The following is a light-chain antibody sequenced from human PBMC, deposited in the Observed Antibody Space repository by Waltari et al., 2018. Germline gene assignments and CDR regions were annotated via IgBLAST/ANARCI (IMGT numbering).Light chain of an antibody. CDR1: QSVSSN. V-gene: IGKV3-15*01. CDR2: GAS. CDR3: QQYNNWPRT. Sequence: ETVMTQSPATLSVSPGERATLSCRASQSVSSNLAWYQQKPGQAPRLLIYGASTRATGIPARFSGSGSGTEFTLTISSLQSEDFAVYYCQQYNNWPRTFGKGTKVEIK. J-gene: IGKJ1*01.